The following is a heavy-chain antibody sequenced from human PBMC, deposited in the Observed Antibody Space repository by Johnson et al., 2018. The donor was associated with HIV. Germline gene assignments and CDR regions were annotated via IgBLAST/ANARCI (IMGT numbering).Heavy chain of an antibody. Sequence: QVQLVESGGGVVQPGRSLRLSCAASGFTFSSYAMHWVRQAPGKGLEWVAVISYDGSNKYYADSVKGRFTISRDNSKNTLYLQMNSLRGEDTAVYYCARSDFGDPTYDAFDIWGQGTMVTVSS. D-gene: IGHD4-17*01. CDR3: ARSDFGDPTYDAFDI. CDR2: ISYDGSNK. J-gene: IGHJ3*02. CDR1: GFTFSSYA. V-gene: IGHV3-30*04.